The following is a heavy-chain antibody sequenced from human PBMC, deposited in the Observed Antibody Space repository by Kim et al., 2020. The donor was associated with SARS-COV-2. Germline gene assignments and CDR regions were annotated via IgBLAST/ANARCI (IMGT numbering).Heavy chain of an antibody. V-gene: IGHV3-7*04. J-gene: IGHJ4*02. CDR3: AKDTEDWFWVGRYSWPGLDY. Sequence: RFTITRDNAKNSLYLQMNSLRAEDTAVYYCAKDTEDWFWVGRYSWPGLDYWGQGTLVTVSS. D-gene: IGHD1-1*01.